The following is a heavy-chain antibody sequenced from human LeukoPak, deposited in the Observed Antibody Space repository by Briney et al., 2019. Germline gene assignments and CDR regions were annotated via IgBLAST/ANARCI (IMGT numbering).Heavy chain of an antibody. CDR3: ARDGGYGYNFYDAFDI. J-gene: IGHJ3*02. CDR2: ISYDGSNK. CDR1: GFTFSSYA. Sequence: GVSLRLSCEASGFTFSSYAMHWVRQAPGNGLEWVAVISYDGSNKYYADSVKGRFTISRDNSKNTLYLQMNSLRAEDTAVYYCARDGGYGYNFYDAFDIWGQGTMVTVSS. V-gene: IGHV3-30-3*01. D-gene: IGHD5-24*01.